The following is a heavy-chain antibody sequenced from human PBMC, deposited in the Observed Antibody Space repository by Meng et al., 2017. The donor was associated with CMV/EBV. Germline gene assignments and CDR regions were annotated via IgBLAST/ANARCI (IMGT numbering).Heavy chain of an antibody. J-gene: IGHJ3*02. Sequence: SGSTFTAFCLHWVRQAPGLGLEWMGWINPNGGATNYAQRFQGRVTMTRDTSISTTYMELSSLTSDDTAIYYCARVWDQRVTVPLDIWGQGTMVTVSS. CDR1: GSTFTAFC. V-gene: IGHV1-2*02. CDR2: INPNGGAT. CDR3: ARVWDQRVTVPLDI. D-gene: IGHD1-26*01.